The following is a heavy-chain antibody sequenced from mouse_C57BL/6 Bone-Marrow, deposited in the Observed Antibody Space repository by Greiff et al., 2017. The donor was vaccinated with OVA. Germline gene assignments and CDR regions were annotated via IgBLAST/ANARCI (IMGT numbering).Heavy chain of an antibody. V-gene: IGHV1-80*01. CDR1: GYAFSNSW. CDR3: ARGAY. CDR2: IYPGDGDI. Sequence: QVQLQQSGAELVKPGASVQISFQASGYAFSNSWMNWVKQRPGKGLEWIGQIYPGDGDINYNGKFKGKATLTADKSSSTAYMQFSSLTSEDSAVYFCARGAYWGQGTTLTVSS. J-gene: IGHJ2*01.